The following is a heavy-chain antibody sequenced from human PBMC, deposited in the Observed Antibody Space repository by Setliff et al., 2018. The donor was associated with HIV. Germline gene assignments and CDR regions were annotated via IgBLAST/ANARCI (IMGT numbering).Heavy chain of an antibody. Sequence: SVKVSCKASGGTFSSYAISWVRQAPGQGLEWMGRIIPIFGTANYAQKFQGGVTITADKSTSTAYMELSSLRSEDTAVYYCAREGAVGATKGFDYWGQGTLVTVSS. D-gene: IGHD1-26*01. CDR2: IIPIFGTA. CDR1: GGTFSSYA. J-gene: IGHJ4*02. V-gene: IGHV1-69*06. CDR3: AREGAVGATKGFDY.